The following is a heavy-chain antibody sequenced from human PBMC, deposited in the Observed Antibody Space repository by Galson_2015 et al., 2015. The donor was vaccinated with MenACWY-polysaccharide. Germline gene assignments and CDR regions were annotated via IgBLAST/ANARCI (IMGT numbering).Heavy chain of an antibody. J-gene: IGHJ3*02. D-gene: IGHD6-13*01. CDR2: FTGNGGSA. Sequence: SLRLSCAASGFTFNIYALSWVRQAPGKGLGWVSIFTGNGGSAYYADSVKGRFTISRDDSKHTLYLQMNSPRDEDTAVYFCAKSRSAADGFDIWGQGTTVTVSS. V-gene: IGHV3-23*01. CDR1: GFTFNIYA. CDR3: AKSRSAADGFDI.